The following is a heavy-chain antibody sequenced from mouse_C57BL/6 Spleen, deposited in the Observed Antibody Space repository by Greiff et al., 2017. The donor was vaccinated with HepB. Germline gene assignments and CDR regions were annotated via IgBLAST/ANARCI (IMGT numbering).Heavy chain of an antibody. Sequence: QVQLKESGAELVKPGASVKMSCKASGYTFTSYWITWVKQRPGQGLEWIGDIYPGSGSTNYNEKFKSKATLTVDTSSSTAYMQLSSLTSEDSAVYYCARSNWGFDYWGQGTTLTVSS. CDR3: ARSNWGFDY. CDR1: GYTFTSYW. J-gene: IGHJ2*01. D-gene: IGHD4-1*02. CDR2: IYPGSGST. V-gene: IGHV1-55*01.